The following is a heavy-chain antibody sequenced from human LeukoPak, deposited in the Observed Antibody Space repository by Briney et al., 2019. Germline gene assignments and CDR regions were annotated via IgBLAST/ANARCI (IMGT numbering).Heavy chain of an antibody. CDR2: IKPDGSAK. V-gene: IGHV3-7*01. CDR3: ARVIGTDEAEGD. Sequence: GGSLRLSCAASGFTFSSYWMTWVRQAPGKGLEWVANIKPDGSAKHYVGSVKGRFTISRDNAETSLYLQMNSLGVEDTAVYYCARVIGTDEAEGDWGQGTLVTVSS. CDR1: GFTFSSYW. J-gene: IGHJ4*02.